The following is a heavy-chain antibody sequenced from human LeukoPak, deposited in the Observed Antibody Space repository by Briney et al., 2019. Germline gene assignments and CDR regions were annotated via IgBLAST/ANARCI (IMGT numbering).Heavy chain of an antibody. Sequence: PGGSLRLSCAASGFTFSSYAMSWVRQAPGKGLEWVSAISGSGGSTYYADSVKGRFTISRDNSKNTLYLQMNSLRAEDTAVYYCAKDPSYYDFWSGSSPNWYFDLWGRGTLVTV. D-gene: IGHD3-3*01. CDR1: GFTFSSYA. V-gene: IGHV3-23*01. CDR2: ISGSGGST. J-gene: IGHJ2*01. CDR3: AKDPSYYDFWSGSSPNWYFDL.